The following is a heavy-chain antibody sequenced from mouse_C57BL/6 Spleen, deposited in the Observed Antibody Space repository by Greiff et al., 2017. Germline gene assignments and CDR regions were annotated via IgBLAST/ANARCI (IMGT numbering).Heavy chain of an antibody. CDR1: GFSLTSYG. Sequence: QVQLQQSGPGLVQPSQSLSITCTVSGFSLTSYGVHWVRQSPGKGLEWLGVIWSGGSTDYNAAFISRLSISKDNSKSQVFFKMSSLQAEDTAIYYCAAYSNYGWFAYWGQGTLVTVSA. V-gene: IGHV2-2*01. CDR2: IWSGGST. CDR3: AAYSNYGWFAY. J-gene: IGHJ3*01. D-gene: IGHD2-5*01.